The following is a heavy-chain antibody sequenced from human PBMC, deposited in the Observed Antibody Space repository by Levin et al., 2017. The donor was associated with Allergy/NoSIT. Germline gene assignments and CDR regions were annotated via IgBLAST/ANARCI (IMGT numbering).Heavy chain of an antibody. CDR3: TSRTYHSDSIDF. D-gene: IGHD3-16*02. V-gene: IGHV3-73*01. CDR1: DASFRGFA. CDR2: IRSKSRNYAT. J-gene: IGHJ4*02. Sequence: GGSLRLSCAASDASFRGFAMHWVRQGSGKGLEWIGRIRSKSRNYATAYAESAKGRFTLSRDDSKNMVYLQMNSLKTEDTAIYYCTSRTYHSDSIDFWGQGTLVTVSS.